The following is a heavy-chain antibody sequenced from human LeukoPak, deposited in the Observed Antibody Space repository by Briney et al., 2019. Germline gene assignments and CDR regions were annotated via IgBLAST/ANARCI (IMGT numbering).Heavy chain of an antibody. J-gene: IGHJ4*02. Sequence: SETLSLTCTVSGGSISSSSHYWGWIRQSPGKGLEWIGSISYSGSTYYNPSLKSRVTISVDTSKNQFSLKLSSVTAADTAVYYCARLRWSGYCPVDYWGQGALVTVSS. CDR3: ARLRWSGYCPVDY. CDR1: GGSISSSSHY. V-gene: IGHV4-39*01. D-gene: IGHD3-3*01. CDR2: ISYSGST.